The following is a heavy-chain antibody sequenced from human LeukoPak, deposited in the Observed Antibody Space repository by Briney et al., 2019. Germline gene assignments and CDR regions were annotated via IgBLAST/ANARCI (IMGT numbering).Heavy chain of an antibody. J-gene: IGHJ6*03. CDR3: ARVPSTGYYSSTSCLYYYYYMDV. CDR2: IIPIFGTA. V-gene: IGHV1-69*05. D-gene: IGHD2-2*01. CDR1: GGTFSSYA. Sequence: ASVKVSCKASGGTFSSYAISWVRQAPGQGLEWMGGIIPIFGTANYAQKFQGRVTITTDESTSTAYMELSSLRSEDTAVYYCARVPSTGYYSSTSCLYYYYYMDVWGKGTTVTVSS.